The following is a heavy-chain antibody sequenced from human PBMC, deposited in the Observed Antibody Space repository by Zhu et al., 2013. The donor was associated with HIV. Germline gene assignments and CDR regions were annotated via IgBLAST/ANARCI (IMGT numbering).Heavy chain of an antibody. CDR3: ARGRAVTEYYYYYGMDV. J-gene: IGHJ6*02. D-gene: IGHD4-17*01. CDR2: INAGNGNT. CDR1: GYTFTKYA. V-gene: IGHV1-3*01. Sequence: VQLVQSGAEVKKPGASVKVSCKASGYTFTKYAMHWVHQAPGQRLEWMGWINAGNGNTKYSQKFQGRVTITRDTSASTAYMELSSLRSEDTAVYYCARGRAVTEYYYYYGMDVWGQGTTVTVSS.